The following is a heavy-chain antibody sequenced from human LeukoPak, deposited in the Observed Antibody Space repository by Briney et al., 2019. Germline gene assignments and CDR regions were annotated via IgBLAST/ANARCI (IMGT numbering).Heavy chain of an antibody. CDR1: GFTFSSYS. J-gene: IGHJ6*04. V-gene: IGHV3-21*01. CDR3: ARDQVSGNYYRSGSYSRGYYYGMDV. D-gene: IGHD3-10*01. CDR2: ISSSSSYI. Sequence: GGSLRLSCAASGFTFSSYSMNWVRQAPGKGLEWVSSISSSSSYISYADSVKGRFTISRDNAKNSLYLQMNSLRAEDTAVYYWARDQVSGNYYRSGSYSRGYYYGMDVWGKGTTVTVSS.